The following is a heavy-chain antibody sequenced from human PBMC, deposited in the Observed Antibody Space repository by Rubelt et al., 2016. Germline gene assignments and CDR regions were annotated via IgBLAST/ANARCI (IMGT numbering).Heavy chain of an antibody. CDR2: IDWDDDK. V-gene: IGHV2-70*15. J-gene: IGHJ4*02. CDR1: GFSLSTSGMC. D-gene: IGHD3-9*01. CDR3: ARRVAYYDVLTGYSQYYFDY. Sequence: QVTLRESGPALVKPTQTLTLTCTFSGFSLSTSGMCVSWIRQPPGKALEWLARIDWDDDKYYSTSLKTRLTISKDTSKNQVVLTMTHMDPVDTSTYYCARRVAYYDVLTGYSQYYFDYWGQGTLVTVSS.